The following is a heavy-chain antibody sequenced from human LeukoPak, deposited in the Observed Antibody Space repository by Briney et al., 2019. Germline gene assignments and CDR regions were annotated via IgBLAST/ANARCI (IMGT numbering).Heavy chain of an antibody. CDR1: GYTFSSSP. CDR3: ARDEDDAFDL. CDR2: INTNTGTP. J-gene: IGHJ3*01. V-gene: IGHV7-4-1*02. Sequence: ASVKVSCKASGYTFSSSPMNWVRQAPGQGLEWMGWINTNTGTPTYALGFTGRFVFSLDTSVSTAYLHVSSLKAEDTAVYYCARDEDDAFDLWGQGTKVTVSS.